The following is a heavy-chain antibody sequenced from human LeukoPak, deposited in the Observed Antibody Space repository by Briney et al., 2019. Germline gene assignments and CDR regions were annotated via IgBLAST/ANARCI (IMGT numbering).Heavy chain of an antibody. CDR2: INPNSGGT. D-gene: IGHD3-22*01. CDR3: ARDHDFYESSGTTLVS. Sequence: GASVKVSCKASGYTFTGYYMHWVRQAPGQGLEWMGWINPNSGGTNYAQKFQGRVTMTRDTSISTAYMELSRLRSDDTAVYYCARDHDFYESSGTTLVSWGQGTLVTVSS. V-gene: IGHV1-2*02. J-gene: IGHJ4*02. CDR1: GYTFTGYY.